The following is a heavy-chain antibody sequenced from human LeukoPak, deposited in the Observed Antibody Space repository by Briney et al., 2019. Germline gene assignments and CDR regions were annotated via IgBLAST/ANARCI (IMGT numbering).Heavy chain of an antibody. Sequence: ASVKVSCKASGYTFTTYDINWVRQATGQGLEWMGWINPNSGGTNYAQKFQGRVTMTRDTSISTAYMELSRLRSDDTAVYYCARDQGSSSIDYWGQGTLVTVSS. CDR2: INPNSGGT. CDR1: GYTFTTYD. CDR3: ARDQGSSSIDY. V-gene: IGHV1-2*02. J-gene: IGHJ4*02. D-gene: IGHD6-6*01.